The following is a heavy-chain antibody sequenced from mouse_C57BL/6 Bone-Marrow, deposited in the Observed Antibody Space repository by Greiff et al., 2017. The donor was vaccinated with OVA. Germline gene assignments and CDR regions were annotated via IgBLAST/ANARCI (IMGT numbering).Heavy chain of an antibody. J-gene: IGHJ4*01. V-gene: IGHV1-9*01. CDR2: ILPGSGST. CDR3: ARSRDYYGSSPYYYAMDY. Sequence: VHLVESGAELMKPGASVKLSCKATGYTFTGYWIEWVKQRPGHGLEWIGEILPGSGSTNYNEKFKGKATFTADTSSNTAYMQLSSLTTEDSAIYYCARSRDYYGSSPYYYAMDYWGQGTSVTVSS. D-gene: IGHD1-1*01. CDR1: GYTFTGYW.